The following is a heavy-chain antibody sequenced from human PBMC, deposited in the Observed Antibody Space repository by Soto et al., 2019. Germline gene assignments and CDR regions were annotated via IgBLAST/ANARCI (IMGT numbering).Heavy chain of an antibody. V-gene: IGHV1-18*01. J-gene: IGHJ5*02. CDR2: ISAYNGNT. CDR3: ARAYDFWSGPGPNWFDP. D-gene: IGHD3-3*01. CDR1: GYTFTSYG. Sequence: GASVKVSCKASGYTFTSYGISWVRQAPGQGLEWMGWISAYNGNTNYAQKLQGRVTMTTDTSTSTAYMELRSLRSDDTAVYYCARAYDFWSGPGPNWFDPWGQGTLVTVSS.